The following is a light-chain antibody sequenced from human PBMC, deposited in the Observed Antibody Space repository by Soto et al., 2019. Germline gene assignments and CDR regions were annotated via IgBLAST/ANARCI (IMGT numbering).Light chain of an antibody. CDR3: TSYTSRTTNYV. V-gene: IGLV2-14*01. CDR1: SSDIGGYNY. J-gene: IGLJ1*01. Sequence: QSVLTQPASVSGSPGQSITFSCTGTSSDIGGYNYVSWYQQHPGKAPKLMIYEVSNRPSGVSDRFSGSKSGNTASLTISGLQAEDEADYYCTSYTSRTTNYVFGTGTKVTVL. CDR2: EVS.